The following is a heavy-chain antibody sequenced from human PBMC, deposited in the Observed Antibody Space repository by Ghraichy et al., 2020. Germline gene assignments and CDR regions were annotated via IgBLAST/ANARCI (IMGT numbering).Heavy chain of an antibody. Sequence: GESLNISCAASGFTFSSYAMSWVRQAPGKGLEWVSAISGSGGSTYYADSVKGRFTISRDNSKNTLYLQMNSLRAEDTAVYYCAKDWAHKYYGSGSVVDYWGQGTLVTVSS. CDR1: GFTFSSYA. D-gene: IGHD3-10*01. CDR2: ISGSGGST. J-gene: IGHJ4*02. V-gene: IGHV3-23*01. CDR3: AKDWAHKYYGSGSVVDY.